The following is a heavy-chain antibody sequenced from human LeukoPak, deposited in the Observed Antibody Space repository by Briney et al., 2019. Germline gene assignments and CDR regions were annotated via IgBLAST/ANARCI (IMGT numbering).Heavy chain of an antibody. J-gene: IGHJ4*02. CDR1: GHSFTSYW. Sequence: GESLKISCKCSGHSFTSYWISWVRQMPGKGLEWMGRIDPSDSYTNYSPSFQGHVTISADKSISTAYLQWSSLKASDTAMYYCARLGYCSSTSCYAPDYWGQGTLVTVFS. CDR2: IDPSDSYT. V-gene: IGHV5-10-1*01. CDR3: ARLGYCSSTSCYAPDY. D-gene: IGHD2-2*01.